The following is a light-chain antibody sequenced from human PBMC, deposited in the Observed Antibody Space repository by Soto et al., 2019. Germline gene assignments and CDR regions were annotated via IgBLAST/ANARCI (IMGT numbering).Light chain of an antibody. Sequence: DIQITQSPSSLSASVGDRVTITCRASQSISSHLNWYQHKPGRPPRLLIFASYILEGGVPSRFSGSGSDTYFTLTIDSLQPEDVAPYYCQHSYSTPRYTFGQGTKVEI. J-gene: IGKJ2*01. V-gene: IGKV1-39*01. CDR1: QSISSH. CDR3: QHSYSTPRYT. CDR2: ASY.